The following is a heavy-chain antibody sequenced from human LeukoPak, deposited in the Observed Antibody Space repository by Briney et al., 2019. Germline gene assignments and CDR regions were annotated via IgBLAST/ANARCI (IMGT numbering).Heavy chain of an antibody. V-gene: IGHV3-48*04. D-gene: IGHD1-20*01. Sequence: GGSLRLSCAASGFTFSSYSMNWVRQAPGKGLEWVSYISSSGSTIYYADSVKGRFTISRDNAKNSLYLQMNSLRAEDTAVYYCARDAITGMVGYNWFDPWGQGTLVTVSS. CDR3: ARDAITGMVGYNWFDP. J-gene: IGHJ5*02. CDR1: GFTFSSYS. CDR2: ISSSGSTI.